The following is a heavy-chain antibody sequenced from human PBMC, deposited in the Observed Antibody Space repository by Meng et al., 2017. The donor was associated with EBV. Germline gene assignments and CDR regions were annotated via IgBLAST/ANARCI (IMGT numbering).Heavy chain of an antibody. V-gene: IGHV4-39*07. D-gene: IGHD3-10*01. J-gene: IGHJ4*02. CDR3: ARSSPVRFGELSN. CDR1: GGSISSSSYY. Sequence: QLQLQESGPGLVKPSXXLSLTCTVSGGSISSSSYYWGWIRQPPGKGLEWIGSIYYSGSTYYNPSLKSRVTISVDTSKNQFSLKLSSVTAADTAVYYCARSSPVRFGELSNWGQGTLVNVSS. CDR2: IYYSGST.